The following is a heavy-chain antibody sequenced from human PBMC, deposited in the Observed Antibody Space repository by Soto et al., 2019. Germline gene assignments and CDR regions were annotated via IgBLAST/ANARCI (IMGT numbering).Heavy chain of an antibody. CDR3: ARVLGISWFNWFDP. CDR1: GGSISSGDNY. CDR2: FYYSGST. Sequence: QVQMQESGPGLVKPSQTLSLTCTVSGGSISSGDNYWSWIRQPPGKGQEGIGYFYYSGSTYYNLSLKSRVTISVDTSKNQFSLKLSSVTAADTAVYYCARVLGISWFNWFDPWGQGTLVTVSS. D-gene: IGHD6-13*01. V-gene: IGHV4-30-4*01. J-gene: IGHJ5*02.